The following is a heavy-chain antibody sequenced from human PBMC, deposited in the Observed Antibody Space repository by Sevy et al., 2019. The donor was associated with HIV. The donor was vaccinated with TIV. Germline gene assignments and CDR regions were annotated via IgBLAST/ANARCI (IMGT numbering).Heavy chain of an antibody. CDR3: AREYDSSGYFDY. CDR2: ISGTGGSGDKT. CDR1: GFMFSNYA. Sequence: GGSLRLSCAASGFMFSNYAMNWVRQAPGKGLEWVAGISGTGGSGDKTNYADSGNVRFTISRDDSKNSLYLQLNSLSAEDTAIYYCAREYDSSGYFDYWGQGTLVTVSS. V-gene: IGHV3-23*01. D-gene: IGHD3-22*01. J-gene: IGHJ4*02.